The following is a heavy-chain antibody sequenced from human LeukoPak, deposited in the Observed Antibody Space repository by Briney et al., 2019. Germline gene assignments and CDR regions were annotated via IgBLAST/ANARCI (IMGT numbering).Heavy chain of an antibody. CDR3: ARPFGLAVPGLEFDY. J-gene: IGHJ4*02. V-gene: IGHV5-51*01. D-gene: IGHD2-15*01. CDR2: SDSGDSDT. Sequence: GGSLEISRQGSGYRFTTYWIGWVPRMPGKGLGGIEISDSGDSDTRYRPYFQGQLTISADKSISTAYLPWSSLKASDTAMYYRARPFGLAVPGLEFDYWGEGTLVTASA. CDR1: GYRFTTYW.